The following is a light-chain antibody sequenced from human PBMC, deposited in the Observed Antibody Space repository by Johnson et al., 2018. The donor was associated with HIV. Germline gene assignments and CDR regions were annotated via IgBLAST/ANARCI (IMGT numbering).Light chain of an antibody. CDR3: GTWDSSLSVLYV. J-gene: IGLJ1*01. CDR2: DNN. CDR1: SSNIGNNY. Sequence: QSVLTQSPSVSAAPGQKVTISCYGSSSNIGNNYVSWYQQLPGTAPKFLIYDNNKRPSGIPDRFSGSKSGTSATLGITGLQTGDEADYYCGTWDSSLSVLYVFGTGTKVTVL. V-gene: IGLV1-51*01.